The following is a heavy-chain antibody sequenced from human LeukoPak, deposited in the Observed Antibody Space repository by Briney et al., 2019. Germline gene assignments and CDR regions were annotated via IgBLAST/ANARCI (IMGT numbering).Heavy chain of an antibody. V-gene: IGHV1-69*05. CDR3: ARDTPDSLPRTYYYYYYMDV. CDR2: IIPIFGTA. CDR1: GGTFSSYA. D-gene: IGHD1-14*01. J-gene: IGHJ6*03. Sequence: GASVKVSCKASGGTFSSYAISWVRQAPGQGLEWMGGIIPIFGTANYAQKFQGRVTTTTDTSTSTAYMELRSLRSDDTAVYYCARDTPDSLPRTYYYYYYMDVWGKGTTVTVSS.